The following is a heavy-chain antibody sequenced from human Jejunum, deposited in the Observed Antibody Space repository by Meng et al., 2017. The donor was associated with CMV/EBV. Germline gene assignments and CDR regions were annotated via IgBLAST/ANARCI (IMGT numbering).Heavy chain of an antibody. Sequence: QLQLQESGPGLVKPSETLSLTCVVPGDSISSDTYNWGWIRQPPGKGLEWIGSIHRGGGTYYNPSLKSRVAISVDTSKNHFSLQLYSVTAADAAVYYCARDGRRHSYGQGYFDYWGQGALVTVAS. D-gene: IGHD5-18*01. CDR2: IHRGGGT. CDR1: GDSISSDTYN. V-gene: IGHV4-39*07. J-gene: IGHJ4*02. CDR3: ARDGRRHSYGQGYFDY.